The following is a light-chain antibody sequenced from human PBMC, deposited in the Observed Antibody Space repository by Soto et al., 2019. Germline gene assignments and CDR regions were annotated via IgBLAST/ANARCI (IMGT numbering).Light chain of an antibody. Sequence: EIVLTQSSGILSLSPGERATLSSRASQSVSSNFLAWYQQKPGQAPRLLIYGASSRATGIPDRFSGSGSGTDFTLTISRLEPEDFAVYYCQQYDTSPLTFGGGTKVDIK. J-gene: IGKJ4*01. CDR1: QSVSSNF. V-gene: IGKV3-20*01. CDR2: GAS. CDR3: QQYDTSPLT.